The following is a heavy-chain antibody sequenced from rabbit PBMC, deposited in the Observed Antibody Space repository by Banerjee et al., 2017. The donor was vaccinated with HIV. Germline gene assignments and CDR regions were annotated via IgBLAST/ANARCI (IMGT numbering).Heavy chain of an antibody. D-gene: IGHD6-1*01. CDR3: ARRNIGYGSATLDL. V-gene: IGHV1S45*01. CDR1: GFSFSSGYW. CDR2: INVGSSGST. J-gene: IGHJ4*01. Sequence: QEQLVESGGGLVQPEGSLTLTCTAFGFSFSSGYWICWVRQAPGKGLEWIACINVGSSGSTYYASWAKGRSTISKTSSTTVTLQMTSLTAADTATYFCARRNIGYGSATLDLWGPGTLVTDS.